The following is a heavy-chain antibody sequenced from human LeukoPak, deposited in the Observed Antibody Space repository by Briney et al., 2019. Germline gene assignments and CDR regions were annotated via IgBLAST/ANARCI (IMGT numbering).Heavy chain of an antibody. D-gene: IGHD1-26*01. J-gene: IGHJ4*02. Sequence: PSETLSLTCTVSGGSISSSSYYWGWIRQPPGKGLEWIGSIYYSGSTYYNPSLKSRVTISVDTSKNQFSLKLSSVTAVDTAVYYCARVSGSIVYFDYWGQGTLVTVSS. CDR3: ARVSGSIVYFDY. V-gene: IGHV4-39*01. CDR2: IYYSGST. CDR1: GGSISSSSYY.